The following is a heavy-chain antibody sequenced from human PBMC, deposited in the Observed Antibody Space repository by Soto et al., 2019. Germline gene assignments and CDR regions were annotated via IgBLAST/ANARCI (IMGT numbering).Heavy chain of an antibody. Sequence: GGSLRLSCAASGFTFKRYAMSWVRQAPGKGLEWVSTISGSGDTTYYKDSVKGRFTISRDNSKNTLYLQMNGLRAEDTAVYFCAIFPIYDYGYDDDYWGQGALVTVSS. V-gene: IGHV3-23*01. CDR3: AIFPIYDYGYDDDY. J-gene: IGHJ4*02. CDR2: ISGSGDTT. D-gene: IGHD4-17*01. CDR1: GFTFKRYA.